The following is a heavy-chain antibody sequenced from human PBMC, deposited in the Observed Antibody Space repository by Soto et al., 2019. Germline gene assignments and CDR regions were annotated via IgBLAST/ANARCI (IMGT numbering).Heavy chain of an antibody. J-gene: IGHJ4*02. CDR3: AKDRLAYCGGDCYSSFDY. D-gene: IGHD2-21*02. Sequence: QVQLVESGGGVVQPGRSLRLSCAASGFTFSSYGMHWVRQAPGKGLEWVAVISYDGSNKYYADSVKGRFTISRDNSKNTLYLQMNSLRAEDTAVYYCAKDRLAYCGGDCYSSFDYRGQGTLVTVSS. CDR1: GFTFSSYG. CDR2: ISYDGSNK. V-gene: IGHV3-30*18.